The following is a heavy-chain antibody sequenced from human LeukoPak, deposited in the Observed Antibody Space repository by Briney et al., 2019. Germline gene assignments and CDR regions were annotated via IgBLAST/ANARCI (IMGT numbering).Heavy chain of an antibody. CDR1: GYTFSDNY. D-gene: IGHD2-21*02. V-gene: IGHV1-2*02. CDR3: AREFMRVTAFDI. CDR2: INPHSGGT. J-gene: IGHJ3*02. Sequence: ASVKDSCKASGYTFSDNYIHWVRQAPGQGLEWMGWINPHSGGTNYGENFQGRVTLTRDTSISTAYMDLSSLISDDTAVYYCAREFMRVTAFDIRGQGTMVTASS.